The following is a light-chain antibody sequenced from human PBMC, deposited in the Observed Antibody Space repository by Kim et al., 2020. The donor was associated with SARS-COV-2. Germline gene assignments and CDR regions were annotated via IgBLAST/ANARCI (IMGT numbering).Light chain of an antibody. J-gene: IGKJ4*01. V-gene: IGKV1-9*01. CDR3: QQLNSYPRLT. CDR2: AAS. Sequence: SVGDRVTITCRASQGISSYLAWYQQKPGKAPKLLIYAASTLQSGIPSRFSGSGSGTEFTLTISSLQPEDFATYYCQQLNSYPRLTFGGGTKVDIK. CDR1: QGISSY.